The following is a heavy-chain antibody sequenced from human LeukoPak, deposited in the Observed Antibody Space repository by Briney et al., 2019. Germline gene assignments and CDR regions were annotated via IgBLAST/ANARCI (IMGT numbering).Heavy chain of an antibody. CDR3: ARSRATPKGIAVAGPYYYYYGMDV. CDR2: INPNSGGT. V-gene: IGHV1-2*02. CDR1: GYTFTGYY. Sequence: GASVKVSCKASGYTFTGYYMHWVRQAPGQGLEWMGWINPNSGGTNYAQKFQGRVTMTRDTSISTVYMELSRLRSDDTAVYYCARSRATPKGIAVAGPYYYYYGMDVWGQGTTVTVSS. D-gene: IGHD6-19*01. J-gene: IGHJ6*02.